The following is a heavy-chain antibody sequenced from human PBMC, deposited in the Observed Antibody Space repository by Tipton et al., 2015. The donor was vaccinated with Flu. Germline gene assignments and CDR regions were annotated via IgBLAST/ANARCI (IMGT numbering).Heavy chain of an antibody. CDR3: ARGSGSGTDVTFYF. CDR1: GDSMSSFY. CDR2: MSASGSS. D-gene: IGHD3-10*01. V-gene: IGHV4-4*07. J-gene: IGHJ4*02. Sequence: TLSLTCTVSGDSMSSFYWTWIRQPAGKGLEWIGRMSASGSSKYKPSLKSRVTMPVDTSKNQFSLRLTSVTSADTAVYYCARGSGSGTDVTFYFWGQGTLVTVSS.